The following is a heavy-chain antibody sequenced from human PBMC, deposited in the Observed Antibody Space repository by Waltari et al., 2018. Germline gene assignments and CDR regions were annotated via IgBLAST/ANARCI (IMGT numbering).Heavy chain of an antibody. CDR1: GYTFTGYY. CDR3: ARGIGDYSSSWHKRSWFDP. D-gene: IGHD6-13*01. V-gene: IGHV1-2*06. J-gene: IGHJ5*02. CDR2: INPNSGGT. Sequence: QVQLVQSGAEVKKPGASVKVSCKASGYTFTGYYMHWVRQAPGQGLEWMGRINPNSGGTNYAQKFQGMVTMTRDTSISTAYMELSSLRSEDTAVYYCARGIGDYSSSWHKRSWFDPWGQGTLVTVSS.